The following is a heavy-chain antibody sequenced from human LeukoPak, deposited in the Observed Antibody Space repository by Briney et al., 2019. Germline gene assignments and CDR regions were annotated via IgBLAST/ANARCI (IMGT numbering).Heavy chain of an antibody. D-gene: IGHD4-23*01. J-gene: IGHJ3*02. CDR2: IRRGANSYTT. CDR3: SREGGEGGNSAFDI. Sequence: GALILSCAASGFTFSDYILDWVRPAPGKGLEWVGRIRRGANSYTTEYAASVKGRFTISRDDSKNSLYLHMNSLKTEDTAVYHCSREGGEGGNSAFDIWGQGTMVTVSS. V-gene: IGHV3-72*01. CDR1: GFTFSDYI.